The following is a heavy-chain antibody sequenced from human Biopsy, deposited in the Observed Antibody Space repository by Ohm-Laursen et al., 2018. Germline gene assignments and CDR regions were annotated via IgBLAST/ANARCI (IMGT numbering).Heavy chain of an antibody. J-gene: IGHJ5*02. CDR3: AVKSYFSTPFDP. V-gene: IGHV4-34*01. CDR1: GGSFSGYY. CDR2: INHSGST. D-gene: IGHD1-26*01. Sequence: SETLSLTCAVYGGSFSGYYWSWIRQPPGKGLEWIGEINHSGSTNFNPSFKSRVTISVDTSKNQFSLKLSSVTAADTAVYYCAVKSYFSTPFDPWGQGTLVTVSS.